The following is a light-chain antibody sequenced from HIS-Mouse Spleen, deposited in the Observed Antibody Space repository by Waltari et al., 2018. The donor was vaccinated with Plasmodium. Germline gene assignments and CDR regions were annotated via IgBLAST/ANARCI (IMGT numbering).Light chain of an antibody. V-gene: IGKV3-15*01. CDR2: GAS. J-gene: IGKJ3*01. CDR3: QQYNNWSFT. Sequence: EIVMPQSPATLSVSHGERATPSCRASQSVSSNLAWYQQKPGQAPRLLIYGASTRATGIPARFSGSGSGTEFTLTISSLQSEDFAVYYCQQYNNWSFTFGPGTKVDIK. CDR1: QSVSSN.